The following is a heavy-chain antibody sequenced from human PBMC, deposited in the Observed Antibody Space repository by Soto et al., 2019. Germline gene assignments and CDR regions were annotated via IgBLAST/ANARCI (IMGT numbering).Heavy chain of an antibody. J-gene: IGHJ4*02. CDR2: ISLSGSTI. V-gene: IGHV3-48*03. CDR3: ARESFSASPNFFDY. CDR1: GFAFSNYK. D-gene: IGHD3-3*02. Sequence: GGSLRLSCVASGFAFSNYKMNWVRQAPGKGLEWVSYISLSGSTIYYADSVKGRFTISRDDAKNSLYLQMDSLRADDTAVYYCARESFSASPNFFDYWGQGTLVTVSS.